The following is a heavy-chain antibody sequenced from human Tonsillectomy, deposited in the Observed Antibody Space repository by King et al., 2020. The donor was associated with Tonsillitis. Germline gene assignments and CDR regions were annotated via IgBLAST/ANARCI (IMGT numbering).Heavy chain of an antibody. V-gene: IGHV4-30-2*01. Sequence: LQLQESGSGLVKPSQTLSLTCAVSGGSITSGGYSWSWIRQPPGKGLEWIGYISHSGSTYYNPSLKSRVTISVDRSKNHFSLKLSSVTAADTAVYYCARIGNTGLPHYYYYGMDVWGQGTTVTVSS. CDR2: ISHSGST. D-gene: IGHD2-8*02. CDR1: GGSITSGGYS. CDR3: ARIGNTGLPHYYYYGMDV. J-gene: IGHJ6*02.